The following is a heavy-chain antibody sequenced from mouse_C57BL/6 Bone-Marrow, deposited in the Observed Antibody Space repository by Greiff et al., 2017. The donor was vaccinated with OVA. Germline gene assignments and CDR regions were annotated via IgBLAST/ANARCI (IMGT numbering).Heavy chain of an antibody. CDR3: ARSGITTVVDDDWYFDV. CDR2: FYPRSGNT. J-gene: IGHJ1*03. Sequence: QVQLQQSGAELARPGASVKLSCKASGYTFTSYGISWVKQRTGQGLEWIGEFYPRSGNTYYNEKFKGKATLTADKSSSTAYMELRSLTSEDSAVYFCARSGITTVVDDDWYFDVWGTGTTVTVSS. D-gene: IGHD1-1*01. V-gene: IGHV1-81*01. CDR1: GYTFTSYG.